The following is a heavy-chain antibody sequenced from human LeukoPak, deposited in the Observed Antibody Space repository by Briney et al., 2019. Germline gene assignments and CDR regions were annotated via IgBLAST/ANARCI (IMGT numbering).Heavy chain of an antibody. D-gene: IGHD3-10*01. CDR3: ARITMVRGVISH. J-gene: IGHJ4*02. CDR2: TYYRSKWYN. Sequence: PSQTLSLTCAISGDSVSSNSAAWTWIRQSPSRGLEWLGRTYYRSKWYNDYAVSVKSRITINPDTSKNQFSLQLNSATPEDTAVYYCARITMVRGVISHWGQGTLVTVSS. CDR1: GDSVSSNSAA. V-gene: IGHV6-1*01.